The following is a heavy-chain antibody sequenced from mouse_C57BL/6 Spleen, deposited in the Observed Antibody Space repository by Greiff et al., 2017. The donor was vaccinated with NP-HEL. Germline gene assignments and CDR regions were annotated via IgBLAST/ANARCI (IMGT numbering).Heavy chain of an antibody. V-gene: IGHV5-6*02. Sequence: EVMLVESGGDLVKPGGSLKLSCAASGFTFSSYGMSWVRQTPDKRLEWVATISSGGSYTYYPDSVKGRLTISRDNAKNTLYLQMSSVKSEDTAMYYCASQTAQATWFAYWGQGTLVTVSA. CDR3: ASQTAQATWFAY. J-gene: IGHJ3*01. CDR2: ISSGGSYT. CDR1: GFTFSSYG. D-gene: IGHD3-2*02.